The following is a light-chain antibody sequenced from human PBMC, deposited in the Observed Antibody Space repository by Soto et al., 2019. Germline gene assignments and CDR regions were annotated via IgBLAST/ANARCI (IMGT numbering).Light chain of an antibody. V-gene: IGKV3-11*01. CDR3: YQRCKWPPG. J-gene: IGKJ5*01. Sequence: EFVLTQSPATLSVSPGETATLSCRASQSVSKYFGWYQQKPGQAPRLLIYDVSIRATGIPARFSGSGSGTDFTATLGSLEAGDIAVYFCYQRCKWPPGFGQWTRLELK. CDR2: DVS. CDR1: QSVSKY.